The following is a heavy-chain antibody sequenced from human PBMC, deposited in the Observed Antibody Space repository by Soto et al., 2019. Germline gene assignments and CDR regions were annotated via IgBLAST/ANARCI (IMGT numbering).Heavy chain of an antibody. Sequence: QVQLVQSGAEVQKPGASVKVSCKTSGYSFTDYYMHWLRQVPGQGLEWIGIINPRDEDTHYAQRFRDRVTMTRDTSTTTLYMELSSLTSEDTAVYYCARDTRGWEFGSKFDFWGQGSLVTVSS. J-gene: IGHJ4*02. D-gene: IGHD1-26*01. V-gene: IGHV1-46*01. CDR1: GYSFTDYY. CDR2: INPRDEDT. CDR3: ARDTRGWEFGSKFDF.